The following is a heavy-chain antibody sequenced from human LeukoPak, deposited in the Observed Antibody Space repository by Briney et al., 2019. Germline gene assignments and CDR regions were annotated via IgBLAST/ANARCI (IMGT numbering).Heavy chain of an antibody. J-gene: IGHJ6*04. CDR2: IWYDGSNK. D-gene: IGHD2-2*01. CDR1: GFTFSSYG. V-gene: IGHV3-33*01. CDR3: ARDLARYCSSTSCYLAYYGMDV. Sequence: GRSLRLSCAASGFTFSSYGMHWVRQAPGKGLEWVAVIWYDGSNKYYADSVKGRFTISRDNSKNTLYLQMNSLRAEDTALYYCARDLARYCSSTSCYLAYYGMDVWGKGTTVTVSS.